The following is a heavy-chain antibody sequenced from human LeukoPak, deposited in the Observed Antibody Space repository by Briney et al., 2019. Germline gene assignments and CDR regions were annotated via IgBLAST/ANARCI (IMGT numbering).Heavy chain of an antibody. V-gene: IGHV3-53*01. Sequence: GGSLRLSCAASGFTVSSNYMSWVRQAPGKGLEWVSVIYSGGSTYYADSVKGRFTISRDNAKNSLYLQMNSLRAEDTAVYYCARAAGMAAAVDYWGQGTLVTVSS. CDR2: IYSGGST. J-gene: IGHJ4*02. CDR1: GFTVSSNY. D-gene: IGHD6-13*01. CDR3: ARAAGMAAAVDY.